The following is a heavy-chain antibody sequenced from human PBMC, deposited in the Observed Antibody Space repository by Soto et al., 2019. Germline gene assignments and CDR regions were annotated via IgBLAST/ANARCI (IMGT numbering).Heavy chain of an antibody. Sequence: SETLSLTCAVYGGSFSGYYWSWIRQPPGKGLEWIGEINHSGSTNYNPSLKSRVTISVDTSKNQFSLKLSSVTAADTAVYYCARQMSYGYYYYYMDVWGKGTTVTVSS. J-gene: IGHJ6*03. CDR2: INHSGST. CDR3: ARQMSYGYYYYYMDV. CDR1: GGSFSGYY. D-gene: IGHD3-10*01. V-gene: IGHV4-34*01.